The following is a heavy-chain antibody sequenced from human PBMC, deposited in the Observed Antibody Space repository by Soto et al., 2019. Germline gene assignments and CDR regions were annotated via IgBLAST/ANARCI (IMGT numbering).Heavy chain of an antibody. CDR2: TIPMFGTP. D-gene: IGHD3-22*01. J-gene: IGHJ6*02. CDR1: GGTFSKYA. Sequence: QVQLVQSGAEMQQPEASVRVSCKASGGTFSKYAFSWVRQAPGQGLEWLGGTIPMFGTPNYAQKFQGRVAISADESTATVYMELSSLRSEDTAVYFCARPLRDRNYYYGMAVWGQGTTVTVSS. CDR3: ARPLRDRNYYYGMAV. V-gene: IGHV1-69*01.